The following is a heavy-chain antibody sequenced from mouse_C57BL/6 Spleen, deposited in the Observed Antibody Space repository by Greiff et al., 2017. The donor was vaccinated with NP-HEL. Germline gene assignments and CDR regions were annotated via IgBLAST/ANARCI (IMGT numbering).Heavy chain of an antibody. J-gene: IGHJ3*01. Sequence: VQLQQSGAELVKPGASVKMSCKASGYTFTSYWITWVKQRPGQGLEWIGDIYPGSGSTNYNEKFKSKATLTVDTSSSTAYMQLSSLTSEDSAVYYVARREGYYGFFAYWGQGTLVTVSA. CDR2: IYPGSGST. CDR3: ARREGYYGFFAY. CDR1: GYTFTSYW. D-gene: IGHD1-1*01. V-gene: IGHV1-55*01.